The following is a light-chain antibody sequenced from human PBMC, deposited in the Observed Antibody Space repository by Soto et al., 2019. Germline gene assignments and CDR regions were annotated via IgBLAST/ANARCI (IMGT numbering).Light chain of an antibody. V-gene: IGKV3-20*01. J-gene: IGKJ4*01. CDR3: QQYGSSPRLT. CDR1: QSVHSNY. Sequence: EIVLTQSPDTLSLSPGERATLSCRASQSVHSNYLAWYQQKPGQAPRLLIYGASSRATGIPDRFSGSGSGTDFPLSISRLEPEDFAVYYCQQYGSSPRLTFGGGTKVEIK. CDR2: GAS.